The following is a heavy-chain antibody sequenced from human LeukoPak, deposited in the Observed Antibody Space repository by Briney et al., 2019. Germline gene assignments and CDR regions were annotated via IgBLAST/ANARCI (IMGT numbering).Heavy chain of an antibody. J-gene: IGHJ4*02. CDR2: ISGSGGGT. V-gene: IGHV3-23*01. D-gene: IGHD5-18*01. CDR1: EFTFSSYA. CDR3: AKGGGVYSYGYRYFDY. Sequence: GGSLRLSCAASEFTFSSYAMSWVRQAPGKGLEWVSAISGSGGGTYYADSVKGRFTISRDNSKNTLYLQMNSLRAEDTAVYYCAKGGGVYSYGYRYFDYWGQGTLVTVSS.